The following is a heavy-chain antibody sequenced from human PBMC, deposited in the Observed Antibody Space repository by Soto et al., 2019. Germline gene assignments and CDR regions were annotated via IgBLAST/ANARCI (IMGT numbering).Heavy chain of an antibody. CDR1: GDSVSSNSAA. D-gene: IGHD2-2*01. CDR2: TSYRSKWYS. CDR3: AAGNKYCSSASCYYGLDV. V-gene: IGHV6-1*01. Sequence: SQTLSLTCAISGDSVSSNSAAWNWIRQSPSRGLEWLGRTSYRSKWYSDYAIFVKSRITISADTSKNQFSLQLDSVTPEDTAVYYCAAGNKYCSSASCYYGLDVWGQGTTVT. J-gene: IGHJ6*02.